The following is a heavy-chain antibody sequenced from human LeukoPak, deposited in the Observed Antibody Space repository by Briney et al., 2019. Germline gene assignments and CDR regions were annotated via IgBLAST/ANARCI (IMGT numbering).Heavy chain of an antibody. CDR3: AAEYSSGWVDY. CDR1: GYTFTGYY. CDR2: INPNSGGT. Sequence: ASVKVSCKASGYTFTGYYMHWVRQAPGQGLEWMGWINPNSGGTNYAQRSQGRVTMTRDTSISTAYMELSRLRSDDTAVYYCAAEYSSGWVDYWGQGTLVTVSS. V-gene: IGHV1-2*02. D-gene: IGHD6-19*01. J-gene: IGHJ4*02.